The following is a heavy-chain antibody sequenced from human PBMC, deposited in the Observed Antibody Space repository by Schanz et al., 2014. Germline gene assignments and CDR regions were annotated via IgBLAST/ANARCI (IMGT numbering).Heavy chain of an antibody. CDR3: AKQHIVRGVIYLNWFDS. D-gene: IGHD3-10*01. V-gene: IGHV3-7*02. Sequence: EEQLVESGGGLVQPGGSLRLSCAASGFSFSTYWMSWVRQAPGKGLEWVANIKRDGSEKNYLDSVKGRFTMSRDNAKNSVFLQMNSLRAEDTAVYYCAKQHIVRGVIYLNWFDSWGQGTLVTVSS. CDR2: IKRDGSEK. CDR1: GFSFSTYW. J-gene: IGHJ5*01.